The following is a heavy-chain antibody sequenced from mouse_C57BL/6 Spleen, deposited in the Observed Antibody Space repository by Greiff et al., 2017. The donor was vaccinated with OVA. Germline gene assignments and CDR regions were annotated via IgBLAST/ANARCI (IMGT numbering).Heavy chain of an antibody. CDR2: IDPSDSYT. D-gene: IGHD2-3*01. V-gene: IGHV1-50*01. CDR3: ARSDGYYEGFDY. Sequence: QVQLQQPGAELVKPGASVKLSCKASGYTFTSYWMQWVKQRPGQGLEWIGEIDPSDSYTNYNQKFKGKATLTVDTSSSTAYMQLSSLTSEDSAVYYCARSDGYYEGFDYWGQGTTLTVSS. CDR1: GYTFTSYW. J-gene: IGHJ2*01.